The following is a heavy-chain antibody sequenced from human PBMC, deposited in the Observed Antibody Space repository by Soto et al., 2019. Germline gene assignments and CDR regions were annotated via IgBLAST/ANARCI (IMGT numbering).Heavy chain of an antibody. V-gene: IGHV3-7*05. Sequence: PGGSLRLSCAASGFSFRKYAMSWVRQAPGKGLEWVANIKQDGSEKYYVDSVKGRFTISRDNAKNSLYLQMNSLRAEDTAVYYCARDRSYEGLAFDIWGQETMVTVSS. CDR3: ARDRSYEGLAFDI. J-gene: IGHJ3*02. CDR1: GFSFRKYA. CDR2: IKQDGSEK. D-gene: IGHD1-26*01.